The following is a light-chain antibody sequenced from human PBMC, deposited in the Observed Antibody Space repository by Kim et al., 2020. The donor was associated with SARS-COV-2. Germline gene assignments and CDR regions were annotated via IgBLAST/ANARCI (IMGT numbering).Light chain of an antibody. CDR2: AAS. V-gene: IGKV1-6*01. Sequence: APVRDRVTSTCQESQGSRKDLAWYQQKPEKAPTLLIYAASSLQSGIPSRFSGSGSGTNFTLTITNLQPEDFSTYYCLQDNNYPWTFGQGTKVDIK. CDR3: LQDNNYPWT. J-gene: IGKJ1*01. CDR1: QGSRKD.